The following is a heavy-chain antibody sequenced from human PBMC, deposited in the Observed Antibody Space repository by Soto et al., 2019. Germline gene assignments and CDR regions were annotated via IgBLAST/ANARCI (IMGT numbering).Heavy chain of an antibody. CDR1: GFTFSSYA. D-gene: IGHD6-6*01. V-gene: IGHV3-23*01. CDR2: ISGSGGST. Sequence: GGSLRLSCAASGFTFSSYAMSWVRQAPGKGLEWVSAISGSGGSTYYADSVKGRFTISRDNSKNTLYLQMNSLRAEDTAVYYCAKDSEYRSSSGYYYGMDVWGQGTTVTVSS. J-gene: IGHJ6*02. CDR3: AKDSEYRSSSGYYYGMDV.